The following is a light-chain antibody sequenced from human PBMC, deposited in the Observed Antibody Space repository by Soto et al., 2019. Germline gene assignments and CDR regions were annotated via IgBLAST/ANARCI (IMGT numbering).Light chain of an antibody. CDR3: CYYAGSYTYV. Sequence: QSVLTQPRSVSGSPGQSVTISCTGTSSDVGGYNYVSWYQQHPGKAPKLMIYDVTKRPSGVPDRFSGSRSGNTASLTISGFQAEDEADYYCCYYAGSYTYVFGTGTKVTVL. J-gene: IGLJ1*01. CDR2: DVT. V-gene: IGLV2-11*01. CDR1: SSDVGGYNY.